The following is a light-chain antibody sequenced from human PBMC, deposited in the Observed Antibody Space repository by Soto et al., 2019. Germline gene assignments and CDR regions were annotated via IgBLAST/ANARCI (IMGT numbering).Light chain of an antibody. V-gene: IGKV3-20*01. CDR3: QQYVRSPWT. CDR1: QSVSSTY. CDR2: GAS. J-gene: IGKJ1*01. Sequence: EIVLTQSPGTLSLSPGERATLSCRASQSVSSTYLAWYQQKPGQAPRLLIDGASSRATGIPDRFSGSGSGTDFTLNISRLETEDFAVYYCQQYVRSPWTFGQGTKVEIK.